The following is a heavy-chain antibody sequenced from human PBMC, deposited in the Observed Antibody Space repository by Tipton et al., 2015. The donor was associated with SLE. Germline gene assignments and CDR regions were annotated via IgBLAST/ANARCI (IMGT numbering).Heavy chain of an antibody. V-gene: IGHV4-34*01. J-gene: IGHJ4*02. CDR3: ARDGYRYPFDY. D-gene: IGHD5-18*01. Sequence: TLSLTCAVYGGSFSGYYWSWIRQPPGKGLEWIGEINHSGSTNYNPSLKSRVTISVDTSKNQFSLKLSSVTAADTAVYYCARDGYRYPFDYWGQGTLVTVSS. CDR1: GGSFSGYY. CDR2: INHSGST.